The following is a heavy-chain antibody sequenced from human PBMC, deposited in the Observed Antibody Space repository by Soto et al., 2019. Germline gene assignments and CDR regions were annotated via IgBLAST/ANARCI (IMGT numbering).Heavy chain of an antibody. CDR2: IKQDGSEN. Sequence: VGALRLSGAASGFTFSSYWRSWVRQAPGKGLEWVANIKQDGSENYYLDSVKGRFTISSDNAKNSLSLQKKSLRAEDTAVYYCARAPQHDSSGYYPYYYYYYGMDVWGQGTTVTVSS. J-gene: IGHJ6*02. CDR3: ARAPQHDSSGYYPYYYYYYGMDV. D-gene: IGHD3-22*01. CDR1: GFTFSSYW. V-gene: IGHV3-7*03.